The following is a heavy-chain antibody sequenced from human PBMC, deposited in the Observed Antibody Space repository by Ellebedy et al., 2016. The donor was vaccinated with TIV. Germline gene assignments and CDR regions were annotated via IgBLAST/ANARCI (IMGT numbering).Heavy chain of an antibody. J-gene: IGHJ5*02. V-gene: IGHV3-11*01. D-gene: IGHD2-2*01. CDR2: ISNSGSTI. Sequence: GESLKISCAASGFTFSDYYMIWIRQAPGKGLEWVSYISNSGSTIYYADAVNGRFTISRDNAKNSLSLLMNSLRAEDTAVYYCARDARFIDQQHNWFDPWGQGTLVTVSS. CDR3: ARDARFIDQQHNWFDP. CDR1: GFTFSDYY.